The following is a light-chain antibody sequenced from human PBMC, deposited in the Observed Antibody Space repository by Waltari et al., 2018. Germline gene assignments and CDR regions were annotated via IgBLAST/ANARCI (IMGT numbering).Light chain of an antibody. CDR1: TSDVGSDDL. Sequence: HSALTQPASVYRTPGQSITTSSTASTSDVGSDDLVSWYQQHPGETTKLLICEVFKRPPDISRRFSGSKSGSTASLTISGLQPEDEADYYCCSYAGRGTYVFGSGTKVTVL. CDR2: EVF. V-gene: IGLV2-23*02. CDR3: CSYAGRGTYV. J-gene: IGLJ1*01.